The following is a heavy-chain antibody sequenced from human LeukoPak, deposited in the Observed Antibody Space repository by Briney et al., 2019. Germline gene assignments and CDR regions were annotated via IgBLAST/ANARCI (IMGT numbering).Heavy chain of an antibody. CDR1: GFTLSDHY. J-gene: IGHJ4*02. D-gene: IGHD4-23*01. V-gene: IGHV3-72*01. CDR3: ARDHGGLDY. Sequence: PGGSLRLSCAASGFTLSDHYMDWVRQAPGKGLEWVGRTRNKANSYTTEYAASVKGRFTISRDGSKNSLYLQMNSLKTEDTAVYYCARDHGGLDYWGQGTLVTVSS. CDR2: TRNKANSYTT.